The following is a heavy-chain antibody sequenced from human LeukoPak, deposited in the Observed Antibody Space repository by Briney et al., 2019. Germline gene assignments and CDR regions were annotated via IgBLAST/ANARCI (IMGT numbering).Heavy chain of an antibody. CDR1: GFTFSNYA. CDR3: ERESRGGGYFYYYSMDV. J-gene: IGHJ6*01. D-gene: IGHD3-10*01. CDR2: ISSTSGYI. Sequence: PGGSLRLSCAASGFTFSNYAMSWVRQAPGKGLEWVSSISSTSGYIYYADSLKGRFIISRDNAKNSLYLQMSSLRVKDTAVYYLERESRGGGYFYYYSMDVWGKGTTVTVSS. V-gene: IGHV3-21*01.